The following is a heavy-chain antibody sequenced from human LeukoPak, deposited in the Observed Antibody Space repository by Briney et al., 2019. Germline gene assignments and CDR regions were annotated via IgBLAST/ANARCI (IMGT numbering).Heavy chain of an antibody. CDR1: VFTFRNAW. CDR2: IKSRTDGGTT. V-gene: IGHV3-15*01. CDR3: TDHGDYCVG. Sequence: GGSPRLSCAASVFTFRNAWISWARQAPGKGLEWVGRIKSRTDGGTTEYAAPVKGRLSISRDDSKNTLYLQINSLRTEDTAVYYCTDHGDYCVGWDQGTLVTVSS. J-gene: IGHJ4*02. D-gene: IGHD4-17*01.